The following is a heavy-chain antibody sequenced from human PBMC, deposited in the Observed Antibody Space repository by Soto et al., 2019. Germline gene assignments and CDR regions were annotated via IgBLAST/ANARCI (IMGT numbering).Heavy chain of an antibody. Sequence: GGSLRLSCAASGFTFSSYAMSWVRQAPGKGLEWVSAISGSGGSTYYADSVKGRFTISRDNSKNTLYLQMNSLRAEDTAVYYCAKVSSGYDSSGYYPHYWGKGTLVTVSS. CDR1: GFTFSSYA. D-gene: IGHD3-22*01. CDR2: ISGSGGST. CDR3: AKVSSGYDSSGYYPHY. J-gene: IGHJ4*02. V-gene: IGHV3-23*01.